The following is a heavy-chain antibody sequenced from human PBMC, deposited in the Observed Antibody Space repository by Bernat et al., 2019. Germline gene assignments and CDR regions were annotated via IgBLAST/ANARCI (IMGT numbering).Heavy chain of an antibody. CDR2: INAGNGNT. D-gene: IGHD2-21*01. V-gene: IGHV1-3*01. J-gene: IGHJ4*02. CDR1: GYTFTSYA. CDR3: ARVVNRYGGGYLPY. Sequence: QVQLVQSGAEVKKPGASVKVSCKASGYTFTSYAMHWVRQAPGQRLEWMGWINAGNGNTKYSQKFQGRVTITRDTSASTAYMELSSLRSEDTAVYYCARVVNRYGGGYLPYWGQGTLFTFPS.